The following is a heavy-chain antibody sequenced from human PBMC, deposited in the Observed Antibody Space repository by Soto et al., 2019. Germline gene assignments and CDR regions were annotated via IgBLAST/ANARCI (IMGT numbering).Heavy chain of an antibody. V-gene: IGHV4-34*01. J-gene: IGHJ4*02. CDR1: GGSFRGYY. CDR3: ASHWGIAARKGTFMDY. Sequence: SETLSLTCAVYGGSFRGYYCSWMRQPPGKGLEWIGEINHSGSTNYNPSLKSRVTISVDTSKNQFSLKLSSVTAADTAVYYCASHWGIAARKGTFMDYWGQGTLVTVSS. CDR2: INHSGST. D-gene: IGHD6-6*01.